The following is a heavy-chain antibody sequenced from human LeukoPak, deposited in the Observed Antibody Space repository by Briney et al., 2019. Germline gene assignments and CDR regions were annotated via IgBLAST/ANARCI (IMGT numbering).Heavy chain of an antibody. CDR1: GFTFKNYA. J-gene: IGHJ3*02. Sequence: GGSLRLSCAASGFTFKNYAMSWVRQAPGKGLEWVSGISGSGGSTYYADSVKGRFTISRDNSKNTLYLQMNSLRAEDTAVYYCAKVRYSGYDLDAFDIWGQGTMVTVSS. CDR3: AKVRYSGYDLDAFDI. CDR2: ISGSGGST. V-gene: IGHV3-23*01. D-gene: IGHD5-12*01.